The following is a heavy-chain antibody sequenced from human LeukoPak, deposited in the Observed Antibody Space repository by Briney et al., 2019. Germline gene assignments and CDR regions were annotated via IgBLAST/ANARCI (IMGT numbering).Heavy chain of an antibody. J-gene: IGHJ4*02. CDR3: ARVSWGGSRNIDY. Sequence: GGSLRLSCEASGFPFKTYDMAWVRQAPGKGLEWVSSISSSSSYIYYADSVKGRFTISRDNAKNSLYLQMNSLRAEDTAVYYCARVSWGGSRNIDYWGQGTLVTVSS. V-gene: IGHV3-21*01. CDR2: ISSSSSYI. CDR1: GFPFKTYD. D-gene: IGHD1-26*01.